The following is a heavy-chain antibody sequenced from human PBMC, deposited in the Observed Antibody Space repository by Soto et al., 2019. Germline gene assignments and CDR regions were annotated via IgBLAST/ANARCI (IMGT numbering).Heavy chain of an antibody. V-gene: IGHV4-39*01. CDR3: ARSIVVVTALDY. D-gene: IGHD2-21*02. CDR1: GGYISSSSYY. J-gene: IGHJ4*02. CDR2: IYYSGST. Sequence: SETLSLTCTVSGGYISSSSYYWGWIRQPPGKGLEWIGSIYYSGSTYYNPSLKSRVTISVDTSKNQFSLKLSSVTAADTAVYYCARSIVVVTALDYWGQGTLVTVSS.